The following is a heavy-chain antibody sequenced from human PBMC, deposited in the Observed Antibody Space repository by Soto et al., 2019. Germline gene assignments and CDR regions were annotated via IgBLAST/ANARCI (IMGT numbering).Heavy chain of an antibody. CDR1: GFSFSSTGVG. CDR2: ILSNGDK. V-gene: IGHV2-5*01. CDR3: AHTFVYSIDFWSAPREYYFHS. D-gene: IGHD3-3*01. Sequence: SGPTLVKPTQTLTLTCTFSGFSFSSTGVGVGWIRQPPGKALEWLALILSNGDKRYSPSLKTRLTITEDTSRNQVVLTMTNMDPVDTATFYCAHTFVYSIDFWSAPREYYFHSWGQGILVTVSS. J-gene: IGHJ4*02.